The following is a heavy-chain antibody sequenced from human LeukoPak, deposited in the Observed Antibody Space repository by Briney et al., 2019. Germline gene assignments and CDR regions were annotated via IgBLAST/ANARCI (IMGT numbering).Heavy chain of an antibody. V-gene: IGHV3-53*01. J-gene: IGHJ4*02. CDR2: IYSGGSP. Sequence: PVGSLRLSCAASGLTVSSTYMSWVRQAPGKGLEWVSIIYSGGSPYYADSVKGRFTISRDNSKNTLYLQMNSLRAEDTAVYYCASKWGFDYWGQGTLVTVSS. CDR3: ASKWGFDY. D-gene: IGHD7-27*01. CDR1: GLTVSSTY.